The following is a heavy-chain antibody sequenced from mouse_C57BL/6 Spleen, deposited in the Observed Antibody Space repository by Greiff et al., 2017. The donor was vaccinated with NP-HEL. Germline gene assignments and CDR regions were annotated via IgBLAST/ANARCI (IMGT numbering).Heavy chain of an antibody. V-gene: IGHV1-15*01. CDR1: GYTFTDYE. J-gene: IGHJ3*01. Sequence: VQLQQSGAELVRPGASVTLSCKASGYTFTDYEMHWVKQTPVHGLEWIGAIDPETGGTAYNQKFKGKAILTADKSSSTAYMELRSLTSEDSAVYYCTRSRTGGCAYWGQGTRVTVSA. CDR3: TRSRTGGCAY. CDR2: IDPETGGT.